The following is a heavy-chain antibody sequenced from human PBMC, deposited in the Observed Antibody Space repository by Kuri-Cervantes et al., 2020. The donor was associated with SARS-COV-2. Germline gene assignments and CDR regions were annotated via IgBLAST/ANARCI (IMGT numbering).Heavy chain of an antibody. V-gene: IGHV5-51*01. J-gene: IGHJ4*02. Sequence: KVSCKGSGYSFTSYWIGWVRQMPGKGLEWMGIIYPGDSDTRYSPSFQGQVTISADKSISTAYLQWSSLKASDTAMYYCARATRDYYDSSAYFDYWGQGTLVTVSS. CDR2: IYPGDSDT. D-gene: IGHD3-22*01. CDR3: ARATRDYYDSSAYFDY. CDR1: GYSFTSYW.